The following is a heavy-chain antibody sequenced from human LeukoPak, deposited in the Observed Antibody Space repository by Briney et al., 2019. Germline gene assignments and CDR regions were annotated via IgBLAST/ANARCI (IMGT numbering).Heavy chain of an antibody. CDR3: AAERYSDSCCWFDP. D-gene: IGHD6-13*01. CDR2: IGVGSGST. J-gene: IGHJ5*02. Sequence: ASVTVSCKASGFTFISSAVQWVRQARGQHLEWIGWIGVGSGSTSYPQEFQERVTITRDMSTTTAYLELSSLRPEDTAVYYCAAERYSDSCCWFDPWGQGTLVTVSS. V-gene: IGHV1-58*01. CDR1: GFTFISSA.